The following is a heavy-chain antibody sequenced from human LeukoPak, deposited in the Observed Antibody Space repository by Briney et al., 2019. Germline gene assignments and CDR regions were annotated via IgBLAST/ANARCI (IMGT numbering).Heavy chain of an antibody. J-gene: IGHJ6*03. D-gene: IGHD3-10*01. CDR1: GGTFSSYA. Sequence: SVKVSCKASGGTFSSYAISWVRQAPGQGLEWMGGIIPIFGTANYAQKFQGRVTSTADESTSTAYMELSSLRSENTAVYYCARLRAGGYYYYMDVWGKGTTVTVSS. CDR2: IIPIFGTA. V-gene: IGHV1-69*13. CDR3: ARLRAGGYYYYMDV.